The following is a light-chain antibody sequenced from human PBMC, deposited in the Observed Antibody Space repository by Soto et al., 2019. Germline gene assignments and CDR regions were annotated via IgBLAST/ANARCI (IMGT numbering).Light chain of an antibody. V-gene: IGKV3-20*01. CDR3: QQYASPRWT. CDR1: QSVSSSY. J-gene: IGKJ1*01. Sequence: EIVLTKSPGTLSLSPGGRATLSCRASQSVSSSYLAWYQQKPGQAPRLVIYGASSRATGIPDRFSGSGSGTDFTLTISRLEPEDFAVYYCQQYASPRWTFGQGTKVDIK. CDR2: GAS.